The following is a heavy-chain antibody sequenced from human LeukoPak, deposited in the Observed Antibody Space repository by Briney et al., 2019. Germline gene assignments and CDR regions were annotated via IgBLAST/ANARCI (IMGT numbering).Heavy chain of an antibody. V-gene: IGHV1-18*01. D-gene: IGHD3-16*02. CDR1: GYTFINYG. J-gene: IGHJ4*02. CDR2: ISAYNGNT. Sequence: ASVKVSCKASGYTFINYGITWVRQAPGQGLEWMGWISAYNGNTNYAQKLQGRVTMTTDTSTSTAYMELSSLRSEDTAVYYCATDRRYYDYVWGSYRSYYFDYWGQGTLVTVSS. CDR3: ATDRRYYDYVWGSYRSYYFDY.